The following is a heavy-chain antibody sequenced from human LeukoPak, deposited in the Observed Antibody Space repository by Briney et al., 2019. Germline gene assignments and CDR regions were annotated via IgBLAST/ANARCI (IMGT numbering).Heavy chain of an antibody. CDR2: ISSSSSYI. CDR3: ARSYCTNGVCYTIPYDAFDI. CDR1: GFTFSSYS. J-gene: IGHJ3*02. Sequence: GGSLRLSCAASGFTFSSYSMNWVRQAPGKGLEWVSSISSSSSYIYYADSVKGRFTISRDNAKSSLYLQMNSLRAEDTAVYYCARSYCTNGVCYTIPYDAFDIWGQGTMVTVSS. V-gene: IGHV3-21*01. D-gene: IGHD2-8*01.